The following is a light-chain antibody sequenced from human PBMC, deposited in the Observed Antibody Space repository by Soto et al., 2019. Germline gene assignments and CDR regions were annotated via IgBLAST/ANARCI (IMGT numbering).Light chain of an antibody. J-gene: IGKJ1*01. CDR2: GAS. CDR3: QQYNNCPTWT. V-gene: IGKV3-15*01. Sequence: EIVMTQSPATLSVTPGERATLSCRASQSVSSNLAWYQQKHGQDPRLLIYGASTRATGIPARFSGSGSGTEFTLTISSLHSEDFAVYYCQQYNNCPTWTFGQGTKVEIK. CDR1: QSVSSN.